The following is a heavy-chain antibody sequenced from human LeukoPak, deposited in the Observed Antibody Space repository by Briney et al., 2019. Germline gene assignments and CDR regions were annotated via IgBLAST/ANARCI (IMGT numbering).Heavy chain of an antibody. CDR3: AKDPSITMVRGFKWFDP. J-gene: IGHJ5*02. CDR2: INPNSGGT. Sequence: GASVKVSCKASGYTFTGYYMHWVRQAPGQGLEWMGWINPNSGGTNYAQKFQGRVTMTRDTSISTAYMELSRLRSDDTAVYYCAKDPSITMVRGFKWFDPWGHGTLVTVSS. D-gene: IGHD3-10*01. V-gene: IGHV1-2*02. CDR1: GYTFTGYY.